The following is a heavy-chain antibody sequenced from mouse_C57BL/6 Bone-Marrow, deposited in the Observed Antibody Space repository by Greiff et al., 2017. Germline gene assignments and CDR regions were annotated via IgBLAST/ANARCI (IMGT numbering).Heavy chain of an antibody. CDR3: ARGDLLSYAMDY. D-gene: IGHD2-1*01. Sequence: EVQLVESEGGLVQPGSSMKLSCTASGFTFSDYYMAWVRQVPEKGLEWVANINYDGSSTYYLDSLKSRFIISRDNAKNILYLQMSSLKSEDTATYYCARGDLLSYAMDYWGQGTSVTVSS. V-gene: IGHV5-16*01. J-gene: IGHJ4*01. CDR2: INYDGSST. CDR1: GFTFSDYY.